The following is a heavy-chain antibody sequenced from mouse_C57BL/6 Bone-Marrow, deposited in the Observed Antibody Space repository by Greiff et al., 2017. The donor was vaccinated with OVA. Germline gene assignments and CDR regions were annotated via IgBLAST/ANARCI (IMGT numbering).Heavy chain of an antibody. CDR3: ARDAYYDYRYYAMDY. D-gene: IGHD2-4*01. CDR1: GYTFTDHT. V-gene: IGHV1-78*01. CDR2: IYPRDGST. J-gene: IGHJ4*01. Sequence: VQLQQSDAELVKPGASVKISCKVSGYTFTDHTIHWMKQRPEQGLEWIGYIYPRDGSTKYNEKFKGKATLTADKSSSTAYMQLNSLTSEDSAVYFCARDAYYDYRYYAMDYWGQGTSVTVSS.